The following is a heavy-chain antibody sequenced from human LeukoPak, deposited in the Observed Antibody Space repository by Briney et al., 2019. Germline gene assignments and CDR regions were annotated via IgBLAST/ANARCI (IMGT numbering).Heavy chain of an antibody. J-gene: IGHJ4*02. D-gene: IGHD4-23*01. CDR1: GGSISSGGYY. CDR2: IYYSGST. CDR3: ARAGDYGINSLPD. V-gene: IGHV4-31*03. Sequence: PSQTLSLTCTVSGGSISSGGYYWSWIRQHPGKGLEWIGYIYYSGSTYYNPSLKSRVTISVDTSKNQFSLKLSSVTAADTAVYYCARAGDYGINSLPDWGQGTLVTVSS.